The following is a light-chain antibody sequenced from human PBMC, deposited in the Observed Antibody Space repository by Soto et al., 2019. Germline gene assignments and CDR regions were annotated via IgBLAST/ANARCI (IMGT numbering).Light chain of an antibody. V-gene: IGKV1-5*01. CDR1: QSISRG. Sequence: IQMTQSPCTLASSVGDRVPITCRASQSISRGLAWYQQKPGKAPKLLIYDASTVESGVPSRFSGSGSVTEFTLTISSLQPDDFATYYCQHYSSVWTFGQGTKVDI. CDR3: QHYSSVWT. CDR2: DAS. J-gene: IGKJ1*01.